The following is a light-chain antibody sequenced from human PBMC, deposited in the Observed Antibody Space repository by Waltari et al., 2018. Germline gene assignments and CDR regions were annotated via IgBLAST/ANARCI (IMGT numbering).Light chain of an antibody. J-gene: IGLJ3*02. Sequence: QSVLTQPPSVSGAPGQRVTLSCPGSSSNIGAGSDVHWYRPLPGTVPNLLIDGNSNRPSGVPDRFSGSKSGTSAALAITGLQAEDEGDCYCQSYDRSLSGWVFGGGTKLTVL. CDR2: GNS. CDR3: QSYDRSLSGWV. CDR1: SSNIGAGSD. V-gene: IGLV1-40*01.